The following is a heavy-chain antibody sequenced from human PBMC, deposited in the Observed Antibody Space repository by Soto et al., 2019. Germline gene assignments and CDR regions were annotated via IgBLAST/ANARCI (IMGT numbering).Heavy chain of an antibody. V-gene: IGHV3-23*01. CDR1: GFTFSSYA. J-gene: IGHJ4*02. CDR3: AKGIAARPGLFFRY. D-gene: IGHD6-6*01. CDR2: ISGSGGST. Sequence: VGSLRLSCAASGFTFSSYAMSWVRQAPGKGLEWVSAISGSGGSTYYADSVKGRFTISRDNSKNTLYLQMNSLRAEDTAVYYCAKGIAARPGLFFRYWGRGTLVTVSS.